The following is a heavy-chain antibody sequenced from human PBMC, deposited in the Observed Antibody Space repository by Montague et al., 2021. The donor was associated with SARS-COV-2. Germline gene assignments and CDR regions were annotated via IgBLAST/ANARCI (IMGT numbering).Heavy chain of an antibody. CDR3: APPVGASYHFDY. V-gene: IGHV3-23*01. CDR1: GFTISSYA. Sequence: SLRLSCAVSGFTISSYAMSWVRQPPGKGLEWVSAISGSGSTYYADSVKGRFTISRDNTKNTLYLQVNGLRAEDTAVYYCAPPVGASYHFDYWGQGTLVTVSS. D-gene: IGHD1-26*01. J-gene: IGHJ4*02. CDR2: ISGSGST.